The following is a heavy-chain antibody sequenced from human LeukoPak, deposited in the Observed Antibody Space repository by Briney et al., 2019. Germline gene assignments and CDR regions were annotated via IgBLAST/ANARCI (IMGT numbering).Heavy chain of an antibody. J-gene: IGHJ4*02. Sequence: ASVKVSCTVSGYTLTELSMHWVRQAPGKGLEWMGGFDPEDGETIYAQKFQGRVTMTEDTSTDTAYMELSSLRSEDTAVYYCATGGLAAAGLRGTIDYWGQGTLVTVSS. CDR3: ATGGLAAAGLRGTIDY. D-gene: IGHD6-13*01. CDR1: GYTLTELS. CDR2: FDPEDGET. V-gene: IGHV1-24*01.